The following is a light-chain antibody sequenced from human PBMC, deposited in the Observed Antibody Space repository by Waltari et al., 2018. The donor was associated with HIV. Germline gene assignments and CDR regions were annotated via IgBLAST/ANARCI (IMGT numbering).Light chain of an antibody. CDR1: QSFSHN. Sequence: EIVMTQSPATLSVSPGETAPLPCRASQSFSHNLAWYQEKPGQPPRLVIYAASSRAAGIPARFSGSGSGTEFTLTITSLQSGDFGVYYCQQYSDWPRYTFGGGTNLEIK. CDR2: AAS. J-gene: IGKJ2*01. V-gene: IGKV3-15*01. CDR3: QQYSDWPRYT.